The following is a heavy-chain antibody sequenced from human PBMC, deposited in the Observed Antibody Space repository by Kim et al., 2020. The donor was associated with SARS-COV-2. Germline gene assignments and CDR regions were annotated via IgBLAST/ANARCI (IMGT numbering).Heavy chain of an antibody. J-gene: IGHJ6*02. CDR2: ISYDGSNK. V-gene: IGHV3-30*19. CDR1: GFTFRSYG. CDR3: ARDANRGYSYGWTYYYYGMDV. Sequence: GSLRLSCAASGFTFRSYGMHWVRQAPGKGPEWVAVISYDGSNKNYADSVKGRFIISRDNSKNTLYLQMNSLRAEDTAVYYCARDANRGYSYGWTYYYYGMDVWGQGTTVTVSS. D-gene: IGHD5-18*01.